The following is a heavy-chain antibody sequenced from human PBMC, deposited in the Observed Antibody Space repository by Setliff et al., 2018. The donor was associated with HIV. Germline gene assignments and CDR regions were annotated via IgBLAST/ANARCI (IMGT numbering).Heavy chain of an antibody. D-gene: IGHD3-10*01. Sequence: GGSLRLSCAASGFTFSSYAMTWVRQAPGKGLEWVSSITGSGDSTYYANSVKGRFTISRDSSKNTLSLQMSSLRAEDTALYFCAKLGGSGSYSNAFDYWGQGTLVTVSS. CDR1: GFTFSSYA. V-gene: IGHV3-23*01. J-gene: IGHJ4*02. CDR3: AKLGGSGSYSNAFDY. CDR2: ITGSGDST.